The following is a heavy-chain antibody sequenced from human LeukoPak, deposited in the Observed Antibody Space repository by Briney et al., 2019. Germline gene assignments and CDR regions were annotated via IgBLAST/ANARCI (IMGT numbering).Heavy chain of an antibody. Sequence: PSATLSLTCAVYGGSFTAYYWSWLRQPPGKGLEWIGTINHSGSSTYNPSLKSRVSMSVDTSKDQFSLNLISVTAADTSVYFCARGPPRGDYSGSGTYYNRWGQGTLVTVSS. J-gene: IGHJ1*01. CDR1: GGSFTAYY. CDR2: INHSGSS. V-gene: IGHV4-34*01. CDR3: ARGPPRGDYSGSGTYYNR. D-gene: IGHD3-10*01.